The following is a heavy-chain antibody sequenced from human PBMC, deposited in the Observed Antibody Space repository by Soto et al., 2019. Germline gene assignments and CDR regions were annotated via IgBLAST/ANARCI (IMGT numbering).Heavy chain of an antibody. CDR1: GFSFSDYY. V-gene: IGHV3-72*01. CDR3: ARDTGGSYDY. D-gene: IGHD3-16*01. Sequence: EVKLVESGGGLVQPGGSLRLSCAASGFSFSDYYMDWVRQVPGKGLEWVGRSRNKANSYNPEYAPSVKDRFSISRDNSKDSVYLQMNSLKTEDTAVYYCARDTGGSYDYWGQGALVTVSS. CDR2: SRNKANSYNP. J-gene: IGHJ4*02.